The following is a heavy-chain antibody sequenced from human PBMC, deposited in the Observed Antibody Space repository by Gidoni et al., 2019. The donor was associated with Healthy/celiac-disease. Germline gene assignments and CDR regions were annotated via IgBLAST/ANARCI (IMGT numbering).Heavy chain of an antibody. CDR3: ARVLGSGWYWGIFDY. D-gene: IGHD6-19*01. CDR2: IKQVGSEK. CDR1: GSPFGSYW. V-gene: IGHV3-7*01. Sequence: EVQLVESGGGLVPPGGSLRLSCPASGSPFGSYWMSLVRQAPGKGLEWVANIKQVGSEKYYVDSVKGRFTISRDNAKNSLYLQMNSLRAEDTAVYYCARVLGSGWYWGIFDYWGQGTLVTVSS. J-gene: IGHJ4*02.